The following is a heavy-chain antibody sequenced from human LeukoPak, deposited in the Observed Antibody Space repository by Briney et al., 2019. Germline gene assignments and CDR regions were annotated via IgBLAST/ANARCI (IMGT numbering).Heavy chain of an antibody. CDR2: ISSSSSYI. CDR1: GFTFNSYN. V-gene: IGHV3-21*01. J-gene: IGHJ4*02. D-gene: IGHD5-12*01. Sequence: GGSLRLSCAASGFTFNSYNMNWVRQAPGKGLEWVSSISSSSSYIYYADSVKGRFTISRDNAKNSLYLQMNSLRAEDTAVYYCAKSRGYSAYDFPDHWGQGTLVTVSS. CDR3: AKSRGYSAYDFPDH.